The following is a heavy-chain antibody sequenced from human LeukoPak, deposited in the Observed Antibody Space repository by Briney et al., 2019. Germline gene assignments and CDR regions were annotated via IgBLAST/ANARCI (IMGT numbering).Heavy chain of an antibody. CDR1: GYSISSGYY. D-gene: IGHD3-22*01. CDR3: ARDWSSSGYRELSNWFDP. V-gene: IGHV4-38-2*02. CDR2: IYHSGST. Sequence: SETLSLTCTVSGYSISSGYYWGWIRQPPGKGLEWIGSIYHSGSTYYNPSLKSRVTISVDTSKNQFSLKLSSVTAADTAVYYCARDWSSSGYRELSNWFDPWGQGTLVTVSS. J-gene: IGHJ5*02.